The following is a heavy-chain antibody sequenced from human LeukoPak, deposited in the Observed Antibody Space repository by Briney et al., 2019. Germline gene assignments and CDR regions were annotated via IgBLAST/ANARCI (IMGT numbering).Heavy chain of an antibody. J-gene: IGHJ5*02. CDR3: ARTRASGTYNWFDP. CDR2: ITSSASAI. Sequence: GXXLXLSCVASRFTFSNYEMNWVRQAPGKGLEWVSYITSSASAIYYADSVKGRFTISRDNAKNSLYLQMNSLRAEDTAVYYCARTRASGTYNWFDPWGQGTLVAVSS. D-gene: IGHD2-2*01. CDR1: RFTFSNYE. V-gene: IGHV3-48*03.